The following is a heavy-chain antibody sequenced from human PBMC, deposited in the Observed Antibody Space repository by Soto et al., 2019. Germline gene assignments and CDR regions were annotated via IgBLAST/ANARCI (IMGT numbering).Heavy chain of an antibody. CDR1: GYTFTSYY. J-gene: IGHJ5*02. CDR3: ARGNIVVVVAATSFDP. Sequence: ASVKVSCKASGYTFTSYYMHWVRQAPGQGLEWMGIINPSGGSTSYAQKFQGRVTMTRDTSTSTVYMELSSLRSEDTAVYYCARGNIVVVVAATSFDPWGQGTLVTVSS. CDR2: INPSGGST. D-gene: IGHD2-15*01. V-gene: IGHV1-46*01.